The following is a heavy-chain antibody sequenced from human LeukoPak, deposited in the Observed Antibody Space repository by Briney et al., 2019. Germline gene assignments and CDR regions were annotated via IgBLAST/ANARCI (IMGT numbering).Heavy chain of an antibody. CDR2: MNPNSGNT. J-gene: IGHJ3*02. V-gene: IGHV1-8*01. D-gene: IGHD5-18*01. CDR3: ARGGYSYGFLSI. CDR1: GYTLTELS. Sequence: GASVKVSCKVSGYTLTELSMHWVRQATGQGLEWMGWMNPNSGNTGYAQKFQGRVTMTRNTSISTAYMELSSLRSGDTAVYYCARGGYSYGFLSIWGQGTMVTVSS.